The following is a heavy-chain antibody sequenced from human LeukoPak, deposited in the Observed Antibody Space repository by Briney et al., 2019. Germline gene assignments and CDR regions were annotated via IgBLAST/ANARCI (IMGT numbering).Heavy chain of an antibody. CDR3: ARERLEMVTITGYYFDY. J-gene: IGHJ4*02. Sequence: PGGSLRLSCAASGFTVSSNYMSWVRQAPGKGLEWVSVIYSGGSTYYADSVKGRFTISRDNSKNTLYLQMNSLRAEDTAVYYCARERLEMVTITGYYFDYWGQGTLVTVSS. CDR2: IYSGGST. V-gene: IGHV3-53*01. D-gene: IGHD5-24*01. CDR1: GFTVSSNY.